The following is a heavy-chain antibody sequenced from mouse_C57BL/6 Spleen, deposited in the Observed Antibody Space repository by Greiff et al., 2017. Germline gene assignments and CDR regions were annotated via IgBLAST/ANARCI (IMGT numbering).Heavy chain of an antibody. CDR3: TTITTVVERYYFDY. Sequence: VHVKQSGAELVRPGASVKLSCTASGFNIKDDYMHWVKQRPEQGLEWIGWIDPENGDTEYASKFQGKATITADTSSNTAYLQLSSLTSEDTAVYYCTTITTVVERYYFDYWGQGTTLTVSS. J-gene: IGHJ2*01. CDR1: GFNIKDDY. D-gene: IGHD1-1*01. CDR2: IDPENGDT. V-gene: IGHV14-4*01.